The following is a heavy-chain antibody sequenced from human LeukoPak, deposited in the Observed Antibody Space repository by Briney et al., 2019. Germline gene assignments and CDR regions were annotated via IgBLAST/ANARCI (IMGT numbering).Heavy chain of an antibody. CDR3: ARVDYYESRKMYYFDY. V-gene: IGHV4-31*03. Sequence: SETLSLTCTVSGGSISSGGNYWSWIRQHPGRGLEWIGYIYHSGSTYYNPSLKSRVTISVDTSKNQFSLKLSSVIAADTAVYYCARVDYYESRKMYYFDYWGQGTLVTVSS. J-gene: IGHJ4*02. CDR1: GGSISSGGNY. D-gene: IGHD3-22*01. CDR2: IYHSGST.